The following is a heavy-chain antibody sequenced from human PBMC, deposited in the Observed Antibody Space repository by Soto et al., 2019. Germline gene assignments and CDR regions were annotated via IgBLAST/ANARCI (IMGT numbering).Heavy chain of an antibody. J-gene: IGHJ4*02. D-gene: IGHD1-26*01. Sequence: EVPLVESGGGLVKPGGSLRLSCAASGFTFSNAWMNWVRQAPGKGLEWVGRIKSKTDGGTTDYAAPVKGRFTISRDXXKNTLYLQMNSLKTEDTAVYYCTARSRAYSGSFPFWGQGTLVTVSS. V-gene: IGHV3-15*07. CDR3: TARSRAYSGSFPF. CDR1: GFTFSNAW. CDR2: IKSKTDGGTT.